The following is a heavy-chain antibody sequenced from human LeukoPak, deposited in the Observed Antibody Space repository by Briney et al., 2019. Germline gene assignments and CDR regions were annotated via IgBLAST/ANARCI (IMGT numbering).Heavy chain of an antibody. CDR3: ATGAGYYGSGSYPHYYYYYMDV. Sequence: ASVKVSCKVSGYTLTELSMHWVRQAPGKGLEWMGGFDPEDGETIYAQKFQGRVTMTEDTSTDTAYMELSSLRSEDTAVYYCATGAGYYGSGSYPHYYYYYMDVWGKGTTVTVSS. CDR1: GYTLTELS. CDR2: FDPEDGET. V-gene: IGHV1-24*01. D-gene: IGHD3-10*01. J-gene: IGHJ6*03.